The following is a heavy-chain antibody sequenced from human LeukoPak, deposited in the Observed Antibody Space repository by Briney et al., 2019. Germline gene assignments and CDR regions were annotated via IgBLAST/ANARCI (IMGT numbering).Heavy chain of an antibody. Sequence: ASVKVSCKASGYTFTTYDLNWVRQATRQGFEWMGWMNPNSGNAGYAQKFQGRVTMTRNTSISTAYMELSNLTSEDTAVYYCARRIRGAPTDYWGQGTLVTVSS. V-gene: IGHV1-8*01. D-gene: IGHD3-10*01. CDR3: ARRIRGAPTDY. J-gene: IGHJ4*02. CDR1: GYTFTTYD. CDR2: MNPNSGNA.